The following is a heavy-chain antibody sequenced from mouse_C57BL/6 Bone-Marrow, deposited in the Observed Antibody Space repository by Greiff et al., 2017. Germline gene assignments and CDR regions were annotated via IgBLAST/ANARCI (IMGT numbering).Heavy chain of an antibody. J-gene: IGHJ4*01. V-gene: IGHV2-2*01. CDR2: IWSGGST. CDR1: GFSLTSYG. Sequence: VQLKESGPGLVQPSQSLSITCTVSGFSLTSYGVHWVRQSPGKGLEWLGVIWSGGSTDYNAAFISRLSISKDNSKSQVFFKMNSLQADDTAIYYCARKIYYSSSYAMDYWGQGTSVTVSS. CDR3: ARKIYYSSSYAMDY. D-gene: IGHD1-1*01.